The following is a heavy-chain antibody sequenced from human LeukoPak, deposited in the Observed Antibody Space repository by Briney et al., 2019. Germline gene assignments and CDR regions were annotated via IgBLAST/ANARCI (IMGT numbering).Heavy chain of an antibody. CDR1: GFTFSSYW. V-gene: IGHV3-7*01. J-gene: IGHJ4*02. D-gene: IGHD6-6*01. CDR3: ARELGSYSSSSQGDY. CDR2: IQQDGSEK. Sequence: GGSLRLSCAASGFTFSSYWMSWVRQAPGRGLEWVANIQQDGSEKYYVDSVKGRFTISRDNAKNSLYLQMNSLRAEDTAVYYCARELGSYSSSSQGDYWGQGTLVTVSS.